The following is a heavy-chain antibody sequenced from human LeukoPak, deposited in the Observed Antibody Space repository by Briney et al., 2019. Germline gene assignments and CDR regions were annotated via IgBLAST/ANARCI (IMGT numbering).Heavy chain of an antibody. CDR2: IYTSGST. V-gene: IGHV4-61*02. D-gene: IGHD3-10*01. Sequence: SETLSLTCAVSGYSISSGYYWGWIRPPAGKGLEWIGRIYTSGSTNYNPSLKSRVTISVDTSKNQFSLKLSSVTAADTAVYYCARDGCPKVGRYYYYYYMDVWGKGTTVTVSS. J-gene: IGHJ6*03. CDR3: ARDGCPKVGRYYYYYYMDV. CDR1: GYSISSGYY.